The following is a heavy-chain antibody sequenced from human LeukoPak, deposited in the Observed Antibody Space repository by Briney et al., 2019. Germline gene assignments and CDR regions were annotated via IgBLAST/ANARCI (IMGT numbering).Heavy chain of an antibody. CDR3: ARDLVDGVGAPGAY. CDR1: GYTFTNHG. Sequence: ASVKVSCKASGYTFTNHGITWMRQAPGQGLEWMGWINTYNGNTNYAQKLQGRVTITTDTSTSTAYMELRSLRSDDTAVFYCARDLVDGVGAPGAYWGQGALVTVSS. V-gene: IGHV1-18*01. J-gene: IGHJ4*02. D-gene: IGHD1-26*01. CDR2: INTYNGNT.